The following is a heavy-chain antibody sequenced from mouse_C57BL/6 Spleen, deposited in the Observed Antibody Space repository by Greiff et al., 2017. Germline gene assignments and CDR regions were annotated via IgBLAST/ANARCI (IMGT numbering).Heavy chain of an antibody. Sequence: VQLQQPGAELVRPGASVKLSCKASGYTFTSYWMDWVKQRPGQGLEWIGNIYPSDSETHYNQKFKDKATLTVDKSSSTAYMQLSSLTSEDSAVYYCASLYWDCDYWGQGTTLTVSS. CDR2: IYPSDSET. CDR1: GYTFTSYW. V-gene: IGHV1-61*01. J-gene: IGHJ2*01. D-gene: IGHD2-1*01. CDR3: ASLYWDCDY.